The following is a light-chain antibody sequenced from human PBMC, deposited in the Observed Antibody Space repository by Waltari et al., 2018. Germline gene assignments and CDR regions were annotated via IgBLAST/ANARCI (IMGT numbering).Light chain of an antibody. J-gene: IGLJ3*02. CDR1: SSDVGGYNY. Sequence: QSALTQPRSVSGSPGQSVTISCTGTSSDVGGYNYVPWYQQHPGKAPKLMIYDVSKWPSGVPDRFSGSKSGNTASLTISGLQAEDEADYYCCSYAGSYTYVFGGGTKLTVL. V-gene: IGLV2-11*01. CDR3: CSYAGSYTYV. CDR2: DVS.